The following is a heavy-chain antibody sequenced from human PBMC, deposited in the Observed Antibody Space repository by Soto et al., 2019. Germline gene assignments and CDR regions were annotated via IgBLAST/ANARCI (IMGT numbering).Heavy chain of an antibody. J-gene: IGHJ6*02. D-gene: IGHD6-13*01. CDR2: INHSGST. CDR3: ARHRGQQLIYIYYYYGMDV. Sequence: SETLSLTYAVYGGSFSGYYCSWIRQPPGKGLEWIGEINHSGSTNYNPSLKSRVTISVDTSKNQFSLKLSSVTAADTAVHYCARHRGQQLIYIYYYYGMDVWGQGTTVTVSS. V-gene: IGHV4-34*01. CDR1: GGSFSGYY.